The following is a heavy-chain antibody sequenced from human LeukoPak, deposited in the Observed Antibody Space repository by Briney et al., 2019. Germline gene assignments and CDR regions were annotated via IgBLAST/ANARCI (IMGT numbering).Heavy chain of an antibody. CDR3: AREQGSSWPLFDY. CDR2: ISSSGNTI. Sequence: GGSLRLSCAASGFTFSSYAMSWVRQAPGKGLEWVSYISSSGNTIYYADSVKGRFTISRDNAKNSLYLQMNSLRAEDTAVYYCAREQGSSWPLFDYWGQGTLVTVSS. CDR1: GFTFSSYA. D-gene: IGHD6-13*01. V-gene: IGHV3-48*04. J-gene: IGHJ4*02.